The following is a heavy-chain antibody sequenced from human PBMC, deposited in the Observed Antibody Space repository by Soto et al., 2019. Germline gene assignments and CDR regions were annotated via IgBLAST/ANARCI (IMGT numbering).Heavy chain of an antibody. CDR1: GFTFSSYA. V-gene: IGHV3-30*01. CDR2: MSYDGSKI. J-gene: IGHJ4*02. D-gene: IGHD3-9*01. CDR3: ARDEVDDILTGNPTCDY. Sequence: QVQLVESGGGVVQPGRSLRLSCAASGFTFSSYAMHWVRQAPGKGLEWVSVMSYDGSKIHYADSVKGRFTITSDNSKNTVYLHMKRLRAEATAVYYCARDEVDDILTGNPTCDYWAQGTQVTVSS.